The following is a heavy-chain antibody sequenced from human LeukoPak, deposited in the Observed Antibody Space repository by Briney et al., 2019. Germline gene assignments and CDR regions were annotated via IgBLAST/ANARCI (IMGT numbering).Heavy chain of an antibody. V-gene: IGHV4-4*02. CDR3: ARQTFGVLYFDS. Sequence: ETLSLTCAVSGGSISSSNWWGGVGQPPGKGLGGIGEIYHSGSTNYNPSLKSRVTISVDKSKNQFSLKLTSVTAADTAVYYCARQTFGVLYFDSWGQGTLAIVSS. D-gene: IGHD3-10*01. J-gene: IGHJ4*02. CDR1: GGSISSSNW. CDR2: IYHSGST.